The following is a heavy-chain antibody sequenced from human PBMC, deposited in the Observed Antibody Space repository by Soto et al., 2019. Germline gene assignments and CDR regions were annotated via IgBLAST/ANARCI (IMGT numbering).Heavy chain of an antibody. CDR3: ARGNGNTGSFLGDWWFDP. Sequence: SETLSLTCTVSGGSISSGGYSWSWIRQPPGKGLEWIGYIYHSGSTYYNPSLKSRVTISVARSKNQFSLKLSSVTAADTAVYYCARGNGNTGSFLGDWWFDPWGQGTLVTAPQ. CDR2: IYHSGST. V-gene: IGHV4-30-2*01. D-gene: IGHD2-21*01. J-gene: IGHJ5*02. CDR1: GGSISSGGYS.